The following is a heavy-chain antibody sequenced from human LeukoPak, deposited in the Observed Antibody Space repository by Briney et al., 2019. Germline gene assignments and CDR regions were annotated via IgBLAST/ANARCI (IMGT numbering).Heavy chain of an antibody. CDR3: ARVGGYGDYGSNWFDP. Sequence: SETLSLTCAVYGGSFSGYYWSWIRQPPGKGLEWIGEINHSGSTNYNPSLKSRVTISVDTSKNQFSLKLSSVTAADTAVYYCARVGGYGDYGSNWFDPWGQGTLVTVSS. J-gene: IGHJ5*02. D-gene: IGHD4-17*01. V-gene: IGHV4-34*01. CDR2: INHSGST. CDR1: GGSFSGYY.